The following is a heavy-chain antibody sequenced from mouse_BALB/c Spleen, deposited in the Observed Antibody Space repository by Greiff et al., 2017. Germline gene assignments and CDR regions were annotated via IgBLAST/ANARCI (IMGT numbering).Heavy chain of an antibody. J-gene: IGHJ4*01. CDR2: ISYSGST. Sequence: EVKLMESGPGLVKPSQSLSLTCTVTGYSITSDYAWNWIRQFPGNKLEWMGYISYSGSTSYNPSLKSRISITRDTSKNQFFLQLNSVTTEDTATYYCARRVDGYYYAMDYWGQGTSVTVSS. CDR1: GYSITSDYA. CDR3: ARRVDGYYYAMDY. V-gene: IGHV3-2*02. D-gene: IGHD2-3*01.